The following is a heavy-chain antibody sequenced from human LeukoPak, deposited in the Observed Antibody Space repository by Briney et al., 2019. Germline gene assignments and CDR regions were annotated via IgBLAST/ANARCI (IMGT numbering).Heavy chain of an antibody. CDR1: GYTFTGYY. Sequence: ASVTVSCKASGYTFTGYYMHWVRQAPGQGLEWMGWINPKSGGTNYAQKFQGRVTMTRDTSINTAYMDLSSLRSDDTAVYYCARDRAILAMDYEFDYWGQGTLVTVSS. V-gene: IGHV1-2*02. J-gene: IGHJ4*02. D-gene: IGHD3-16*01. CDR2: INPKSGGT. CDR3: ARDRAILAMDYEFDY.